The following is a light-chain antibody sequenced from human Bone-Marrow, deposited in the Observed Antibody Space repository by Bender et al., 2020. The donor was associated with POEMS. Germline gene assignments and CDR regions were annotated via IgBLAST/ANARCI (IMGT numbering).Light chain of an antibody. CDR1: SSDVGKYNL. CDR2: EVN. J-gene: IGLJ1*01. CDR3: CSYTSSNSYV. V-gene: IGLV2-14*02. Sequence: QSALTQPASVSGSPGQSITISCTGTSSDVGKYNLVSWYQQIPGKAPKLMMYEVNKRPSGVSLRFSGSKSGNTASLTISGLQADDEADYYCCSYTSSNSYVFGTGTKVTVL.